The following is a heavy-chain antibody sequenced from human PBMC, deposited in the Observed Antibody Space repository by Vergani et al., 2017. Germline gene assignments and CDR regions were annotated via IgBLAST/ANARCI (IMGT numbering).Heavy chain of an antibody. CDR1: GYTFSSYG. CDR2: IIPIFGTA. J-gene: IGHJ3*02. Sequence: QVHLVQSGAEVKKPGASVKVSCKTSGYTFSSYGISWVRQAPGQGLEWMGRIIPIFGTANYAQKFQGGVTITADESTSTAYMELSSLRSEDTAVYYCARKHDYVNYDAFDSWSQGTIVTV. CDR3: ARKHDYVNYDAFDS. D-gene: IGHD4-11*01. V-gene: IGHV1-69*13.